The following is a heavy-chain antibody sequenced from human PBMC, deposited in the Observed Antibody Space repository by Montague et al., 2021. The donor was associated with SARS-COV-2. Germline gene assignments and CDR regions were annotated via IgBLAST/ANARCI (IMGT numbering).Heavy chain of an antibody. D-gene: IGHD1-26*01. Sequence: TLSLTCTVSGGSISSGSYYWSWIRQPAGKGLEWIGRIYTSGSTYYSFSLKSRVTISVDTSKNQFSLKLTSVTAADAAVYYCARPHSCSCAHLDTWGQGSMVTVSS. CDR3: ARPHSCSCAHLDT. J-gene: IGHJ5*02. V-gene: IGHV4-61*02. CDR2: IYTSGST. CDR1: GGSISSGSYY.